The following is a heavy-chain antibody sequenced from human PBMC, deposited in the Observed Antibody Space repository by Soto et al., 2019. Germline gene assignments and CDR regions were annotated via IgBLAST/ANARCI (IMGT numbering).Heavy chain of an antibody. Sequence: QVRLVESGGGVVEPGRSLRLSCVASGFTINRFGTEWVRQAPGKGLEWVALISSDGRNEYYSDSVKGRFTISRDMSKNTVYLQMNSLRVEDTAVYYCASVADYWGQGTLVTVSS. V-gene: IGHV3-30*03. CDR1: GFTINRFG. D-gene: IGHD2-21*01. CDR2: ISSDGRNE. CDR3: ASVADY. J-gene: IGHJ4*02.